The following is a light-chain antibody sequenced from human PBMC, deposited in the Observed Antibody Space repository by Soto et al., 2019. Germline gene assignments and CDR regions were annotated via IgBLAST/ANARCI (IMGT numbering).Light chain of an antibody. CDR2: DVS. V-gene: IGLV2-14*03. CDR3: SSYRTSNTRQIV. CDR1: SSDVGGYNY. Sequence: QSALTQPASVSGSPGRSITISCTGTSSDVGGYNYVSWYQHHPGKAPKLMIYDVSNRPSGVSNRFSGSKSGNTASLSISGLQPEDEADYYCSSYRTSNTRQIVCGTGTKVTVL. J-gene: IGLJ1*01.